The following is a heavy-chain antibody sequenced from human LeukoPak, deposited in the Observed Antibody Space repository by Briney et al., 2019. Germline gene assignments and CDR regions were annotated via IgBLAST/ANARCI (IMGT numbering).Heavy chain of an antibody. Sequence: GGSLRLSCAASGFTFSSYWMSWVRQAPGKGLEWVANIKQDGSEKYYVDSVKGRFTISRDNAKNSLYLQMNSLRAEDTAVYYCAMIKVVPAAIMDVWGQGTTVTVSS. CDR3: AMIKVVPAAIMDV. CDR1: GFTFSSYW. J-gene: IGHJ6*02. D-gene: IGHD2-2*02. CDR2: IKQDGSEK. V-gene: IGHV3-7*01.